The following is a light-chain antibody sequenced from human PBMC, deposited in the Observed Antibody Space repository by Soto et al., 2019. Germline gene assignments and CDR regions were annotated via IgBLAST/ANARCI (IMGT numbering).Light chain of an antibody. CDR2: GAS. CDR1: RSVSGN. CDR3: QQYNDWPYT. J-gene: IGKJ2*01. Sequence: EVVMTQSPATLSVSPGERATLSCRAARSVSGNLAWYQQKPGQAPRLLIYGASATATGIPVRFSGSGSGTEFTLTISSLQSEDFAVYYWQQYNDWPYTFGQGTKLEIK. V-gene: IGKV3-15*01.